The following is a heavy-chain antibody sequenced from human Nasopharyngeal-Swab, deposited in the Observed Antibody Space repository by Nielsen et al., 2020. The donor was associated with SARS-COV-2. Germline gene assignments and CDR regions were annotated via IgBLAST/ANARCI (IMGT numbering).Heavy chain of an antibody. CDR1: GYSISSGYY. D-gene: IGHD1-1*01. CDR2: IYHSGST. V-gene: IGHV4-38-2*01. CDR3: ARHGFRQLERFLMAFDI. J-gene: IGHJ3*02. Sequence: SQTHSLTCAVSGYSISSGYYWGWIRQPPGKGLEWIGSIYHSGSTYYNPSLKSRVTISVDTSKNQFSLKLSSVTAADTAVYYCARHGFRQLERFLMAFDIWGQGTMVTVSS.